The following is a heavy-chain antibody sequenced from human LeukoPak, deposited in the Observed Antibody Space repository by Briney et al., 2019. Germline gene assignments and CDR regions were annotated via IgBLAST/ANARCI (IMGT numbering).Heavy chain of an antibody. V-gene: IGHV4-39*07. CDR3: ARSGSGYLRYYFDY. CDR2: IYYSGST. D-gene: IGHD5-12*01. J-gene: IGHJ4*02. Sequence: KPSETLSLTCTVSGGSISSSSYYWGWIRQPPGKGLEWIGSIYYSGSTYYNPSLKSRVTISVDTSKNQFSLKLSSVTAADTAVYYCARSGSGYLRYYFDYWGQGTVVTVSS. CDR1: GGSISSSSYY.